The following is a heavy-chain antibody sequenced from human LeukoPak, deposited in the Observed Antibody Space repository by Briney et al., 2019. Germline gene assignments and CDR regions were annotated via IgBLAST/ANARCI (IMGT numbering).Heavy chain of an antibody. Sequence: SETLSLTCTVSGGSISSSSYYWGWIRQPPGKGLEWIGSIYYSGSTYYNPSLKSRVTISVDTSKNQFSLKLSSVTAADTAVYYCARDLGTNYYDGSGLPYFDYWGQGTLVTVSS. CDR2: IYYSGST. J-gene: IGHJ4*02. D-gene: IGHD3-22*01. CDR1: GGSISSSSYY. V-gene: IGHV4-39*07. CDR3: ARDLGTNYYDGSGLPYFDY.